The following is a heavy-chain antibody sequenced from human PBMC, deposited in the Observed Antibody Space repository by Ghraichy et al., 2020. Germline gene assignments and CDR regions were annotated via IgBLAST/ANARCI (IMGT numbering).Heavy chain of an antibody. D-gene: IGHD3-10*01. Sequence: SETLSLTCTVSGGSVSSGSYYWSWIRQPPGKGLEWIGYIYYTGSTNYNPSLKSRVTISVDTSKNQFSLKLSSVTAADTAVYYCARVYGSGSYRYWGQGTLVTVSS. CDR3: ARVYGSGSYRY. J-gene: IGHJ4*02. CDR2: IYYTGST. V-gene: IGHV4-61*01. CDR1: GGSVSSGSYY.